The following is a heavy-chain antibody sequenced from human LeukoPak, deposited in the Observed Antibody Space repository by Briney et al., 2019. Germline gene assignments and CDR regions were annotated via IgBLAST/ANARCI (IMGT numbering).Heavy chain of an antibody. CDR2: ISYDGSNK. V-gene: IGHV3-30*03. D-gene: IGHD6-25*01. Sequence: GGSLRLSCAASGFTFSSYGMHWVRQAPGKGLEWVAVISYDGSNKYYADSVKGRFTISRDNSKNTLYLQMNSLRAEDTAVYYCARDRAGSSAVGPIDYWGQGTLVTVSS. CDR1: GFTFSSYG. J-gene: IGHJ4*02. CDR3: ARDRAGSSAVGPIDY.